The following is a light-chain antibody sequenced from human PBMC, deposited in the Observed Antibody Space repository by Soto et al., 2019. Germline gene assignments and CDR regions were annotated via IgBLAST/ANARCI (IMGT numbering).Light chain of an antibody. V-gene: IGKV1-39*01. CDR3: QQSYIGSGT. J-gene: IGKJ2*01. CDR2: AAS. Sequence: DIQMTQSPSSLSASVGDRVTIKCRASQSISGYLNWYQQKPGKAPYLLIYAASNLQSGVPSRFSGSGSGTAFTLTLSSLQPEDLATYYCQQSYIGSGTFGPGTKLELK. CDR1: QSISGY.